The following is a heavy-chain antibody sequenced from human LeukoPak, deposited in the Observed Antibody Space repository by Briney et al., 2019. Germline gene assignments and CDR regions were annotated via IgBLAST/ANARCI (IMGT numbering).Heavy chain of an antibody. Sequence: GASVKVSCKAPGYTLTSYTVNWVRQAPGQGLEWMGWTSTYNGNTNYAQNFQDRVTMTTDTSTSTAYMELRSLRSDDTAVYYCTSTNNYYYYGMDVWGQGTTVTVSS. J-gene: IGHJ6*02. CDR1: GYTLTSYT. D-gene: IGHD2-8*01. CDR3: TSTNNYYYYGMDV. CDR2: TSTYNGNT. V-gene: IGHV1-18*01.